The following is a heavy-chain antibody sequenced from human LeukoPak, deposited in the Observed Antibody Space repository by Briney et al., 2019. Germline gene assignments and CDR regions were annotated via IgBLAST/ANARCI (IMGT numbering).Heavy chain of an antibody. CDR1: GLTFSDYY. Sequence: PGGSLRLSCAASGLTFSDYYMSWIRQAPGKGLEWVSYISTSGSTIYYADSLKGRFTISRDNAKNSLYLQMNSLRAEDTAVYYCARAKRGYSYGYYHYFDYWGQGTLVTVSS. J-gene: IGHJ4*02. CDR2: ISTSGSTI. CDR3: ARAKRGYSYGYYHYFDY. D-gene: IGHD5-18*01. V-gene: IGHV3-11*01.